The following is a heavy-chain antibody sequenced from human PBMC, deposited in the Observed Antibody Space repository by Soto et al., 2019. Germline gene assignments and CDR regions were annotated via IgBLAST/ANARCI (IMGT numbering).Heavy chain of an antibody. J-gene: IGHJ6*02. V-gene: IGHV1-2*04. D-gene: IGHD3-10*01. CDR1: GYTFTGYY. CDR3: ARELRITMVRGVIGPVYYYYGMDV. CDR2: INPNSGGT. Sequence: QVQLVQSGAEVKKPGASVKVSCKASGYTFTGYYMHWVRQAPGQGLEWMGWINPNSGGTNYAQKFQGWVTMTRDTSISTAYMELSRLRSDDTAVYYCARELRITMVRGVIGPVYYYYGMDVWGQGTTVTVSS.